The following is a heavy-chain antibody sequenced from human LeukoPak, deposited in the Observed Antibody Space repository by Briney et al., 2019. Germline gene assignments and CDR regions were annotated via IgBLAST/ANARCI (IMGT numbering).Heavy chain of an antibody. Sequence: SETLSLTCAVYGGSFSGYYWSWIRQPPGKGLEWIGEINHSGSTNYNPSLKSRVTISVDTSKNQFSLKLSSVTAADTAVYYCAKGGLRVTDYWGQGTLVTVSS. J-gene: IGHJ4*02. CDR1: GGSFSGYY. D-gene: IGHD5/OR15-5a*01. CDR3: AKGGLRVTDY. CDR2: INHSGST. V-gene: IGHV4-34*01.